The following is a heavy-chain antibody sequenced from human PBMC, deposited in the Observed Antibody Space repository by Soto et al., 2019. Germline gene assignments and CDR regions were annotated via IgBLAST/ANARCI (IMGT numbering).Heavy chain of an antibody. CDR1: GGSFSGYY. Sequence: SVTLSLSCAVYGGSFSGYYWSWIRQPPGKGLEWIGEINHSGSTNYNPSLKSRVTISVDTSKNQFSLKLSSVTAADTAVYYCARGGSISSSWDGDFDYWGQGTLVTVSS. D-gene: IGHD6-13*01. J-gene: IGHJ4*02. CDR3: ARGGSISSSWDGDFDY. V-gene: IGHV4-34*01. CDR2: INHSGST.